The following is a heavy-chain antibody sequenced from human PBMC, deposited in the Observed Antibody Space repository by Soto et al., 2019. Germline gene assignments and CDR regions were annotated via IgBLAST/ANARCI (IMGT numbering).Heavy chain of an antibody. D-gene: IGHD3-9*01. V-gene: IGHV4-39*01. CDR2: IYYSGST. CDR1: GGSISSSSYY. CDR3: ARHFDWLLYPRRWFDP. J-gene: IGHJ5*02. Sequence: SETLSLTCTVSGGSISSSSYYWGWIRQPPGKGLEWIGSIYYSGSTYYNPSLKSRVTISVDTSKNQFSLKLSSVTAADTAVYYCARHFDWLLYPRRWFDPWGQGTLVTVSS.